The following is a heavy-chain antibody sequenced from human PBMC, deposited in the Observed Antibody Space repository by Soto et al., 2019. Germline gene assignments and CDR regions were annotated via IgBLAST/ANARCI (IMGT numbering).Heavy chain of an antibody. V-gene: IGHV3-48*02. Sequence: EVQLVESGGGLVQPGGSLRLSCAASEITLRDYSMNWVRQAPGKGLEWLSYISNSGTTIYYADSVKGRFTISRDNAKNSLFLQMNSLRDEDTAVYYCARARLSDYWGQGTLVTVSS. D-gene: IGHD6-25*01. CDR3: ARARLSDY. CDR1: EITLRDYS. CDR2: ISNSGTTI. J-gene: IGHJ4*02.